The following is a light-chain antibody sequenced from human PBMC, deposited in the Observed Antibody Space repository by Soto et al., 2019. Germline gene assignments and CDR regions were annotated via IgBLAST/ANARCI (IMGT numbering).Light chain of an antibody. V-gene: IGKV3-20*01. CDR3: QQYNRYSPWA. Sequence: EIFLTQSPVTLSLSPVEIATLSCRASQSVSSYLAWYQQKPGQAPRLLIYGASSRATGITDRFSGSGSGTEFTLTISSLLPDDFATYYCQQYNRYSPWAFGQGTKV. CDR2: GAS. CDR1: QSVSSY. J-gene: IGKJ1*01.